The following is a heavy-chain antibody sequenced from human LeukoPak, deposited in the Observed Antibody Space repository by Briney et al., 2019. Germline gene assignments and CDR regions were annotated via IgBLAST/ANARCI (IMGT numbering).Heavy chain of an antibody. CDR1: GFTFSSYS. Sequence: GGSLRLSCAASGFTFSSYSMNWVRQAPGKGLEWVSSIGSSSSYIYYADSVKGRFTISRDNAKESLYLQMNSLRAEDTAVYYCARDNCRGLFDYWGQGTLVTVSS. V-gene: IGHV3-21*01. CDR3: ARDNCRGLFDY. D-gene: IGHD2-21*01. CDR2: IGSSSSYI. J-gene: IGHJ4*02.